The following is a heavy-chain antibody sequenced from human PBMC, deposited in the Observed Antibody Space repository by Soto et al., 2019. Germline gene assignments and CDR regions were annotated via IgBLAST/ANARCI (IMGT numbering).Heavy chain of an antibody. Sequence: EAQLLESGGGLVQPGGSLRLSCAASGFTFSSYAMRWVRQAPGKGLEWVSAISGSGGSTYYADSEKGRFTISRDNSKNRLYMQMTRLRAEDRAVYYCARRGSGSDYDYWGQETVVTVSS. D-gene: IGHD1-26*01. CDR1: GFTFSSYA. V-gene: IGHV3-23*01. J-gene: IGHJ4*02. CDR3: ARRGSGSDYDY. CDR2: ISGSGGST.